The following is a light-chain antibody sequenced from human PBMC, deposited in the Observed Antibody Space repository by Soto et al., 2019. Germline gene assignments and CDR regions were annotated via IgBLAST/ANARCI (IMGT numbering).Light chain of an antibody. CDR2: GAS. CDR3: QQYNKWPIT. V-gene: IGKV3-15*01. CDR1: QNVNNL. J-gene: IGKJ5*01. Sequence: IVLTQSPASLSVSPGEGATLSCRASQNVNNLLAWYQQKPGRPPRLLIYGASTRATGIPARFSVSGYGTEFTLSISSLQSEDVAVYYCQQYNKWPITFGLGTRLE.